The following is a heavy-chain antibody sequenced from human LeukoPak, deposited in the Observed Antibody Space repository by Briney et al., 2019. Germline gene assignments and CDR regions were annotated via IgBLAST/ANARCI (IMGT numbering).Heavy chain of an antibody. CDR2: IHGDGGIT. V-gene: IGHV3-74*01. D-gene: IGHD3-3*02. J-gene: IGHJ6*02. CDR1: GFTFSNYW. Sequence: GGSLRLSCAASGFTFSNYWMYWVRQAPGKGLVWVSRIHGDGGITDYADSVKGRFTISRDNAKNTVYLQMNSLRAEDTAVYYCARDLIRRGQGTTVTVSS. CDR3: ARDLIR.